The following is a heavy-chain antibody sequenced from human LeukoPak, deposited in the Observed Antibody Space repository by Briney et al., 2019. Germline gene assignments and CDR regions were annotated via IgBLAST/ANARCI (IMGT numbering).Heavy chain of an antibody. CDR2: ISGSGGST. J-gene: IGHJ4*02. Sequence: GGSLRLSCAASGFTFSSYAMSWVRQAPGKGLEWVSAISGSGGSTYYADSVKGRFTISRDNSKNTLYLQMNGLRAEDTAVYYCAKDASIFGVVVGRFDYWGQGTLVTVSS. CDR1: GFTFSSYA. V-gene: IGHV3-23*01. CDR3: AKDASIFGVVVGRFDY. D-gene: IGHD3-3*01.